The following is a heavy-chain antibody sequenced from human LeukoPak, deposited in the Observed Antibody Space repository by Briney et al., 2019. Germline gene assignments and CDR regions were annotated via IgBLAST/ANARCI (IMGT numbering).Heavy chain of an antibody. CDR1: GGSLGSYN. Sequence: SQTLTLTCTLSGGSLGSYNWSWIRQPPGKGLEWIGYIYYSGSTNYNPSLKSRVTISVDTSKNQFSLKLSSVTAADTAVYYCARLSVYCSSTSCYDYYYGMDVWGQGTTVTVSS. V-gene: IGHV4-59*01. CDR2: IYYSGST. D-gene: IGHD2-2*01. CDR3: ARLSVYCSSTSCYDYYYGMDV. J-gene: IGHJ6*02.